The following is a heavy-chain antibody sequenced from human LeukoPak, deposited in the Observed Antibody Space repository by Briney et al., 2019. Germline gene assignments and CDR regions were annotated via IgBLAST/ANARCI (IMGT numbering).Heavy chain of an antibody. D-gene: IGHD1-26*01. Sequence: SETLSLTCAVSGGSISTYNWWSWVRQPPGKGLEWIGEIFYSGSINYNPSLKSRVTLSLDKSKNQFSLQLSSVTAADTAVYYCARGGNYWPQWWFDPWGRGTLVSVSS. CDR2: IFYSGSI. CDR1: GGSISTYNW. V-gene: IGHV4-4*02. CDR3: ARGGNYWPQWWFDP. J-gene: IGHJ5*02.